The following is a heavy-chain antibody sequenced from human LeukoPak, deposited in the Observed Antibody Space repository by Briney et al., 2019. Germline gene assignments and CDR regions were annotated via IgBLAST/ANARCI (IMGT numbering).Heavy chain of an antibody. V-gene: IGHV3-7*01. Sequence: GGSLRLSCAASGFTFSSFWMNWVRQAPGKGLEWVGSIKLDGSEKKYVESVKGRFTISRDNAKKSLYLQMNSLRAEETAVYYCVRDADLGATIIGAFDIWGQGTMVTISS. J-gene: IGHJ3*02. CDR3: VRDADLGATIIGAFDI. CDR1: GFTFSSFW. D-gene: IGHD5-24*01. CDR2: IKLDGSEK.